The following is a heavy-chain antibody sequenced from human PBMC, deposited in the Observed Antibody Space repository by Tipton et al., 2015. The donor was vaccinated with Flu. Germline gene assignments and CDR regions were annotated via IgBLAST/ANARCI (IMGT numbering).Heavy chain of an antibody. Sequence: TLSLTCAVSGYSISSGYYWGWIWQPPGKGLEWIGSIYHSGSTYYNPSLKSRVTISVDTSKNLFSLKLSSVTAADTAVYYCAPAIAVAGMWFDPWGQGTLVTVSS. V-gene: IGHV4-38-2*01. CDR3: APAIAVAGMWFDP. J-gene: IGHJ5*02. D-gene: IGHD6-19*01. CDR1: GYSISSGYY. CDR2: IYHSGST.